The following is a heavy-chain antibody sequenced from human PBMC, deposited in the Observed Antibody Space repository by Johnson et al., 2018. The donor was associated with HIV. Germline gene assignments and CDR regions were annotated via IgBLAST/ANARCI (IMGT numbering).Heavy chain of an antibody. J-gene: IGHJ3*02. CDR1: GFTFSSYG. Sequence: QVQLVESGGGVVQPGRSLRLSCAASGFTFSSYGMHWVRQAPGKGLEWVAVIYSGGSTYYADSVKGRFTISRDNSKNTLYLQMNSLRAEDTAVYYCAKDITDQAIWGQGTMVTVSS. CDR3: AKDITDQAI. CDR2: IYSGGST. V-gene: IGHV3-NL1*01.